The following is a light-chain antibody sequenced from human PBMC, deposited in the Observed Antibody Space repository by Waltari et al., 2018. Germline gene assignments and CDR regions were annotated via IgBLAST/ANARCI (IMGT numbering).Light chain of an antibody. CDR3: ASYTSAMTRI. Sequence: QSALTQPASLSGSPGQSITISCTGTSSDVGRYDYVSWYQQHPGTAPKLLIYDVNNRHSGVSDRFSGSKSDNTASLTISGLQAEDEADYYCASYTSAMTRIFGGGTKVTV. J-gene: IGLJ2*01. CDR1: SSDVGRYDY. V-gene: IGLV2-14*03. CDR2: DVN.